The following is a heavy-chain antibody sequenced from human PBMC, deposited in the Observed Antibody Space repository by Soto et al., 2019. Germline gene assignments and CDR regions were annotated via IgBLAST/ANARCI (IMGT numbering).Heavy chain of an antibody. V-gene: IGHV3-30-3*02. CDR1: GFTFSSYS. Sequence: QVQLVESGGGVVQRGGSLRLSCAASGFTFSSYSMNWVRQSPGKGLEWVAVISYDGNRIYYADSVKGRFTISRDNAKNTMFLQMSGLRPEDTAVYYCARGLVVTAKGRFDLWGQGTQVTVSS. D-gene: IGHD2-21*02. CDR2: ISYDGNRI. CDR3: ARGLVVTAKGRFDL. J-gene: IGHJ5*02.